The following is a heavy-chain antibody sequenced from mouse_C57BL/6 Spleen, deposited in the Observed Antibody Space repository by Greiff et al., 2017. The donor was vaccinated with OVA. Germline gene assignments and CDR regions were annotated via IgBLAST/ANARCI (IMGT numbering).Heavy chain of an antibody. V-gene: IGHV1-55*01. CDR3: ARLDTTVVATGDY. J-gene: IGHJ2*01. CDR1: GYTFTSYW. D-gene: IGHD1-1*01. Sequence: QVQLQQPGAELVKPGASVKMSCKASGYTFTSYWITWVKQRPGQGLEWIGDIYPGSGSTNYNEKFKSKATLTVDTSASTAYMQLSSLTSEDSAVYYCARLDTTVVATGDYWGQGTTLIVSS. CDR2: IYPGSGST.